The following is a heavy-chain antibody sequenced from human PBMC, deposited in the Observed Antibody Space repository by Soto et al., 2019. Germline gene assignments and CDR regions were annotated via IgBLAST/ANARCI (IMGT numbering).Heavy chain of an antibody. CDR2: IYYSGST. CDR3: ASYDVLAAYYY. Sequence: QVQLQESGPGLVKPSETLSLTCTVSGGSVSSGNYYWSWIRQPPGKGLEWIGYIYYSGSTNYNPSLKSRVTISVDTSKNQFSLKLSSVTVADTAVFYCASYDVLAAYYYWGQGTLVTVSS. V-gene: IGHV4-61*01. J-gene: IGHJ4*02. CDR1: GGSVSSGNYY. D-gene: IGHD3-9*01.